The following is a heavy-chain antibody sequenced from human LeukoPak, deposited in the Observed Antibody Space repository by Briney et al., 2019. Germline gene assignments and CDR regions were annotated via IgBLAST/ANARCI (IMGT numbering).Heavy chain of an antibody. Sequence: SETLSLTCAVYGGSFSGYYWSWIRQPPGKGLEWIGYIYYSGSTNYNPSLKSRVTISVDTSKNQFSLKLSSVTAADTAVYYCARDGVRWFDPWGQGTLVTVSS. CDR1: GGSFSGYY. V-gene: IGHV4-59*01. CDR2: IYYSGST. D-gene: IGHD1-1*01. J-gene: IGHJ5*02. CDR3: ARDGVRWFDP.